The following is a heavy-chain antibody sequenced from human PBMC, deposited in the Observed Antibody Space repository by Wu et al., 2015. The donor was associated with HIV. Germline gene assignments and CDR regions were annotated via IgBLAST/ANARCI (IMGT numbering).Heavy chain of an antibody. J-gene: IGHJ6*03. CDR3: ARDPINWERGDYYYYMDV. V-gene: IGHV1-18*01. D-gene: IGHD7-27*01. CDR2: ISAYNGNT. CDR1: GYSLTDYG. Sequence: QVQLVQSGGEVKKPGASVKVACKTSGYSLTDYGIHWVRQAPGQGLEWMGWISAYNGNTNYAQKLQGRVTMTTDTSTSTAYMELRSLRSDDTAVYYCARDPINWERGDYYYYMDVWGKGTTVTVSS.